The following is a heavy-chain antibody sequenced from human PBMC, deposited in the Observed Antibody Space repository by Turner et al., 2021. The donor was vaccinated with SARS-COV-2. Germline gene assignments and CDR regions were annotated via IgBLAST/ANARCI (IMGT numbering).Heavy chain of an antibody. Sequence: QAQLVQSGAEVKKPGASVKVSCKASGNTFTNYYMHWGRQAPGTGLEWMGLINPSGDSTAYAQKFQGRVTLTRDASTGTVFMDLSSLRSDDTAVYYCARDHQGYGSGEDWGQGTLVTVSS. CDR1: GNTFTNYY. CDR3: ARDHQGYGSGED. J-gene: IGHJ4*02. D-gene: IGHD3-10*01. V-gene: IGHV1-46*01. CDR2: INPSGDST.